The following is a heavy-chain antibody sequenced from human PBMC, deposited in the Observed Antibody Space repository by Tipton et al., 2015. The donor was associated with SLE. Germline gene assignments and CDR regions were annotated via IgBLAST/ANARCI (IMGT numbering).Heavy chain of an antibody. Sequence: SLRLSCAASGFTFYNYWMHWVRQAPGKGLVWVSRINSDSSSTSYADSVKGRFTISRDNAKNTFYLQMNSLRAEDTAVYYCARAPVQYYTIDVWGQGTPVTVSS. CDR1: GFTFYNYW. CDR2: INSDSSST. CDR3: ARAPVQYYTIDV. V-gene: IGHV3-74*01. J-gene: IGHJ6*02.